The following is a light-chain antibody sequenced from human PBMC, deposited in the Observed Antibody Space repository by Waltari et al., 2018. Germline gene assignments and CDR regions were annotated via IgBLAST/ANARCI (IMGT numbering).Light chain of an antibody. CDR3: ASWDDSHYV. J-gene: IGLJ1*01. CDR1: NSNPVSHY. CDR2: RNN. Sequence: QSVMTQPPSASGTPGQRVPISCSGSNSNPVSHYLSWYQQLPGPAPQPLIFRNNKRPSGVPDRFSGSKYGTSAFLAISELRSEDEAVYYCASWDDSHYVFGTGTKLTVL. V-gene: IGLV1-47*01.